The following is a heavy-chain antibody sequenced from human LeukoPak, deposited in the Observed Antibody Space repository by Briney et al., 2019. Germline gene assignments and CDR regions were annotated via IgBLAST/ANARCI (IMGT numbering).Heavy chain of an antibody. CDR1: GDSIRNANY. CDR2: MHHGGST. CDR3: ARVASSILGYASFDF. J-gene: IGHJ4*02. D-gene: IGHD2-2*01. Sequence: PSETLSLTCGVSGDSIRNANYWGWIRQPPGQGLEWIAGMHHGGSTIYNPSLQSRVTISMYTSKNQFSLNLNYVTAADTAVYYCARVASSILGYASFDFWGQGTLVTVSS. V-gene: IGHV4-38-2*01.